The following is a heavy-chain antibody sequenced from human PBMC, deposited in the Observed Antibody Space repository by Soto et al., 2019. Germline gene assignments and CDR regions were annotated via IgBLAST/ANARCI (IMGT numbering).Heavy chain of an antibody. CDR2: ISSSSGVI. CDR1: GFTFRQYI. CDR3: ARETYFDY. Sequence: EVQLVESGGALVQPRGSLRLSCAASGFTFRQYIMNWVRQAPGKGPEWVAYISSSSGVIYYADSVKGRFTISRDNAKNSLYLQMNSLRDEDTAVYYCARETYFDYWGQGTLVTVSS. J-gene: IGHJ4*02. V-gene: IGHV3-48*02.